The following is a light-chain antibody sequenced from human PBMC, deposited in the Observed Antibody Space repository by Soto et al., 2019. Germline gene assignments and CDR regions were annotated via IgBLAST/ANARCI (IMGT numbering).Light chain of an antibody. CDR3: QQYNNWSWT. Sequence: EIVLTQSPATLSLSPWERATLSCRASQSISSNLAWYLQKVGPAPRLLIYGASTRAPGISARFSGSGSGTEFTLTISSLQSEDFAIYYCQQYNNWSWTFGHGTKVDIK. J-gene: IGKJ1*01. V-gene: IGKV3-15*01. CDR2: GAS. CDR1: QSISSN.